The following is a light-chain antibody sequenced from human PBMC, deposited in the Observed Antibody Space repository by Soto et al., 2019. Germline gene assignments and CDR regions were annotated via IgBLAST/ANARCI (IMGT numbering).Light chain of an antibody. J-gene: IGKJ4*01. CDR2: GAS. V-gene: IGKV3-20*01. CDR3: QQYGSSPTLT. CDR1: QSVSSSY. Sequence: EIVLTQSPGTLSLSPGERATLSCRASQSVSSSYLAWYQQQPGQAPRLLIYGASSRATGIPDRFSGSGSGTDFTLTISRLEPEEFAVYYCQQYGSSPTLTFGGGTKAEIK.